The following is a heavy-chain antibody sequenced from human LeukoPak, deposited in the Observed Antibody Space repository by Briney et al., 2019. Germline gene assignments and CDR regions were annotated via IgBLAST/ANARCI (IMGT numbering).Heavy chain of an antibody. J-gene: IGHJ4*02. D-gene: IGHD3-22*01. Sequence: SETLSLTCAVYGGSFSSYYWSWVRQPPGKGLEWIGYIYYSGSTNYNPSLKSRVTISVDTSKNQFSLKLSSVTAADTAVYYCARSITMIAPFDYWGQGTLVTVSS. CDR3: ARSITMIAPFDY. CDR1: GGSFSSYY. CDR2: IYYSGST. V-gene: IGHV4-59*01.